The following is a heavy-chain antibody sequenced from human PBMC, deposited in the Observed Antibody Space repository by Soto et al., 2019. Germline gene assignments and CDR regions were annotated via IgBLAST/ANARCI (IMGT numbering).Heavy chain of an antibody. CDR1: GDTFTGDE. Sequence: QVQLVQSGAEVKKPGASVKDSCKASGDTFTGDEITWVRQATGQGLEWMGWMNLNGGNTGYAQTFQGRVSMTGNPSISTAYMELSSLRSEDTAVYYCARVPRGSRYFYYLDVWGKGTTVIVSS. CDR3: ARVPRGSRYFYYLDV. D-gene: IGHD3-16*01. CDR2: MNLNGGNT. J-gene: IGHJ6*03. V-gene: IGHV1-8*01.